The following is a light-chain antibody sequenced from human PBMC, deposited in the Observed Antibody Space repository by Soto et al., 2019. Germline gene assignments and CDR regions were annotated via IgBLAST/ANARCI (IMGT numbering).Light chain of an antibody. CDR3: QTWGTGI. V-gene: IGLV4-69*01. Sequence: QLVLTQSPSASASLGASVKLTCTLSSGHSSYAIAWHQQQPEKGPRYLMKLNSDGSHSKGDGIPDRFSGSSSGAERYLTISSLQSEDEADYYCQTWGTGIFVGGTKLTVL. CDR1: SGHSSYA. CDR2: LNSDGSH. J-gene: IGLJ2*01.